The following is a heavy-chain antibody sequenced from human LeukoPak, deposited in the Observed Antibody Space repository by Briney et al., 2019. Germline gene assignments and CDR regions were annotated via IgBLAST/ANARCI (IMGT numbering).Heavy chain of an antibody. CDR3: ARVANFDYGVDYFDN. D-gene: IGHD4-17*01. CDR1: GYTFTGYY. V-gene: IGHV1-2*02. CDR2: INPNSGGT. Sequence: ASVKVSCKASGYTFTGYYMHWVRHAPGQGLEWMGWINPNSGGTNYAQTFQGRVTMTRDTSISTAYMELSRLISDDAAVYFCARVANFDYGVDYFDNWGQGTMVTVST. J-gene: IGHJ3*02.